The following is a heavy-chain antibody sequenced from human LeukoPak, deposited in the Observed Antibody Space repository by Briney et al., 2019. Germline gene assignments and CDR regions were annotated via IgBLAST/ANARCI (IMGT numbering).Heavy chain of an antibody. J-gene: IGHJ4*02. V-gene: IGHV3-74*01. Sequence: GGSLRLSCAASGFTFSRYWMHWVRQAPGEGLVWVSRIKTDGTYTSNADSVKGRFTISRDNAKSTLYLQMNSLKVEDTAVYYCVADLGDYADFWGQGTLVTISS. CDR1: GFTFSRYW. CDR2: IKTDGTYT. CDR3: VADLGDYADF.